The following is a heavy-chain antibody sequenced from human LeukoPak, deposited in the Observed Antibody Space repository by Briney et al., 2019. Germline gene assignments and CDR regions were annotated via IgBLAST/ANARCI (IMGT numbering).Heavy chain of an antibody. Sequence: PSETLSLTCTVSGGSISSYYWSWIRQPPGKGLEWIEYIYDRGSINYNPSLKSRVTISLDTSKNQFSLKLSSVTAADTAVYYCARPGDCSGGTCYWYFDLWGRGTLVTVSS. CDR2: IYDRGSI. J-gene: IGHJ2*01. D-gene: IGHD2-15*01. V-gene: IGHV4-59*08. CDR3: ARPGDCSGGTCYWYFDL. CDR1: GGSISSYY.